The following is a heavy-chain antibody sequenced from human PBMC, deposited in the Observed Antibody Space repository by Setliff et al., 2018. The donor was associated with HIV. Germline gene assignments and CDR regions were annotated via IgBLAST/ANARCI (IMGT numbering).Heavy chain of an antibody. V-gene: IGHV1-8*03. CDR3: ARPYSGHAPYYYGMDV. Sequence: ASVKVSCKASGYTFTNYDIYWVRQASGQGLEWMGWMDPNSGDTGFAQSFQGRVTITRNTSISTAYMELRSLRSEDTAVYYCARPYSGHAPYYYGMDVWGQGTTVTVSS. CDR1: GYTFTNYD. J-gene: IGHJ6*02. D-gene: IGHD5-12*01. CDR2: MDPNSGDT.